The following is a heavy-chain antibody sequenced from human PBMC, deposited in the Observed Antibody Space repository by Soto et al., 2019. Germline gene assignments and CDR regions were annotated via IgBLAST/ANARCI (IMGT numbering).Heavy chain of an antibody. V-gene: IGHV4-39*01. D-gene: IGHD1-1*01. CDR2: VFYTGFT. J-gene: IGHJ4*02. CDR1: GGSVSGSYYY. Sequence: PSETLSLTCAVSGGSVSGSYYYWGWLRQSPGKGPEWIGSVFYTGFTSYNPSLESRVSVSVDTPKSQFSLKLSAVTASDTAVYYCATSQKGYNWNYFDHWGQGALVTVSS. CDR3: ATSQKGYNWNYFDH.